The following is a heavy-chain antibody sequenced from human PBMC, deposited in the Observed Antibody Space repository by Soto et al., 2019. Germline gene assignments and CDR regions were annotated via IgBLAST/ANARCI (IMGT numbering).Heavy chain of an antibody. V-gene: IGHV1-2*04. D-gene: IGHD1-1*01. CDR2: INPNSGGT. CDR1: GYTFTGYF. J-gene: IGHJ4*01. CDR3: VKDSTWSEGWQQLPALDY. Sequence: ASVKVSCKASGYTFTGYFMHWVRQAPGQGLEWMGWINPNSGGTNYAQKFQGWVTMTRDTSISTAYMELSRLRAEDTALYYCVKDSTWSEGWQQLPALDYWGHGTLVTVSS.